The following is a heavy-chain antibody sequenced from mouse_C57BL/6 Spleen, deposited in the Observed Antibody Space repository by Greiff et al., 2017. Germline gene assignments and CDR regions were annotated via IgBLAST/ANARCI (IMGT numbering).Heavy chain of an antibody. CDR1: GYTFTSYW. J-gene: IGHJ2*01. CDR2: IDPSDSYT. Sequence: VQLQQPGAELVRPGTSVKLSCKASGYTFTSYWMHWVKQRPGQGLEWIGVIDPSDSYTNYNQKFKGKATLTVDTSSSTAYMQLSSLTSEDSAVYYCARRDSSGSYYFDYWGQGSTLTVSS. D-gene: IGHD3-2*02. CDR3: ARRDSSGSYYFDY. V-gene: IGHV1-59*01.